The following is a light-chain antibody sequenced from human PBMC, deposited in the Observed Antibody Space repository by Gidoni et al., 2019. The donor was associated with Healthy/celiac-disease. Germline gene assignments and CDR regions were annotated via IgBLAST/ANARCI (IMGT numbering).Light chain of an antibody. V-gene: IGLV3-21*02. CDR1: NIGSKS. J-gene: IGLJ3*02. CDR2: DDS. Sequence: SSVLPQHPSVSVAHGQTARITCGGNNIGSKSVHWYQQKPGQAPVLVVYDDSDRPSGIPERCSGSNSGNTATLTISRVEAGDEADYYCQVWDSSSDHNWVFGGGTKLTVL. CDR3: QVWDSSSDHNWV.